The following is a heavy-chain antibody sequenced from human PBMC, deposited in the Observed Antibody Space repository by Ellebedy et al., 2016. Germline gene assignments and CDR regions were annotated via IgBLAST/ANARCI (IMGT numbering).Heavy chain of an antibody. D-gene: IGHD3-22*01. CDR3: ARDYIYYDSSGLDI. J-gene: IGHJ3*02. CDR1: GFTFSSYG. V-gene: IGHV3-33*08. CDR2: IWYDGSNK. Sequence: GESLKISCAASGFTFSSYGMHWVRQAPGKGLEWVAVIWYDGSNKYYADSVKGRFTISRDNSKNTLYLQMNSLRAEDTAVYYCARDYIYYDSSGLDIWGQGTMVTVSS.